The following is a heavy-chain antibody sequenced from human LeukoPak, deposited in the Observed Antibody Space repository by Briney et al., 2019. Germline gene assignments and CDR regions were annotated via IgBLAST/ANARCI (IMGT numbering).Heavy chain of an antibody. Sequence: GGSLRLSCAASGFTFSNAWMSWVRQAPGKGLEWVSTISGTGVGTYYADSVEGRFTISRDNSENTLYLQMNSLRAEDTAVYYCAKIALGGYDSFDYWGQGSLVTVSS. CDR1: GFTFSNAW. CDR3: AKIALGGYDSFDY. CDR2: ISGTGVGT. D-gene: IGHD5-12*01. J-gene: IGHJ4*02. V-gene: IGHV3-23*01.